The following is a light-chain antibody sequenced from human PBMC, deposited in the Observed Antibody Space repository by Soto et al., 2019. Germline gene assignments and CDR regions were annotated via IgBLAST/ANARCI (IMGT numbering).Light chain of an antibody. CDR1: QSVANY. CDR3: QQRSDWPPYT. Sequence: EIVLTQSPATLSLSPGERATLSCRASQSVANYLAWFQQKPGQAPRLLIYGASNRATGIPARFSGSGSGTDFTLTISSLETEDFAIYYYQQRSDWPPYTFGQGTKVEIK. J-gene: IGKJ2*01. CDR2: GAS. V-gene: IGKV3-11*01.